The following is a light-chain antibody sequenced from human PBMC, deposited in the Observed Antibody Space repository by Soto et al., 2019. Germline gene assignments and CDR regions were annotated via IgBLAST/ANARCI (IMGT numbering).Light chain of an antibody. CDR3: QQYSSSPLT. CDR2: GAS. V-gene: IGKV3-20*01. CDR1: QSVRSSH. J-gene: IGKJ4*01. Sequence: ENVLTQSPGTLSLTPGERATLSCRTSQSVRSSHLAWYQQKPGQAPRLLIYGASSRATGIPDRFSGSGSGTDFTLTISRLEPEDFAVYHCQQYSSSPLTFGGGTKVDIK.